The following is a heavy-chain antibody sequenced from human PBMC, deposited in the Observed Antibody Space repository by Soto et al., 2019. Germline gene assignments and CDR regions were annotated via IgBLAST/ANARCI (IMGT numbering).Heavy chain of an antibody. Sequence: QVQLVQSGAEVKKPGSSVKVSCKASGGTFSSYTISWVRQAPGQGLEWMGRIIPILGIANYAQKFQGRVTITADKSTSTAYMELSSLRYEDTAVYYCARDAPLYGGMDVWGQGTTVTVSS. CDR2: IIPILGIA. D-gene: IGHD4-17*01. CDR1: GGTFSSYT. J-gene: IGHJ6*02. CDR3: ARDAPLYGGMDV. V-gene: IGHV1-69*08.